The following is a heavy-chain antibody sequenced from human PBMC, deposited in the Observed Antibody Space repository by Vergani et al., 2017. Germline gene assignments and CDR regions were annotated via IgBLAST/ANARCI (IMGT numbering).Heavy chain of an antibody. Sequence: QVQLVQSGAEVQKPGASVKVSCKASGYTFTGYYMHWVRQAPGQGLEWMGWINPNRGGTNYAQKFQGRGTMTRDTSISTAYMELSRLRSDDTAVYYGARESYLAMTTRKYYYGMDVWGQGTTVTVSS. CDR2: INPNRGGT. D-gene: IGHD4-17*01. CDR1: GYTFTGYY. V-gene: IGHV1-2*02. J-gene: IGHJ6*02. CDR3: ARESYLAMTTRKYYYGMDV.